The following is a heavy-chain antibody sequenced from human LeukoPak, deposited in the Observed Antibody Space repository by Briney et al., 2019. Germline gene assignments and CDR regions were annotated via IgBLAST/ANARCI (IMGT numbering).Heavy chain of an antibody. V-gene: IGHV4-4*07. CDR1: GGSISSYY. CDR3: ARTRTLNYYYYMDV. J-gene: IGHJ6*03. CDR2: IYTSGST. Sequence: SETLSLTCTVSGGSISSYYWSWIRQPTGKGLEWIGRIYTSGSTNYNPSLKSRVTMSVDTSKNQFSLKLSSVTAADTAVYYCARTRTLNYYYYMDVWGKGTTVTVSS.